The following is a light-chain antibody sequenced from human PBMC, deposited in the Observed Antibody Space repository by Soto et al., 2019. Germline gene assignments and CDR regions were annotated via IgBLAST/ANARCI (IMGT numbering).Light chain of an antibody. Sequence: EIVMTQSPANLSVSPGDRATLSCRASKSVSSNLAWYQQKPGQAPRLLIYGASTRATGIPARFSGSGSGTEFTLTISSLQSEDFAVYYCQQYNNWPRTFGPGTKVDIK. CDR2: GAS. CDR1: KSVSSN. V-gene: IGKV3-15*01. J-gene: IGKJ3*01. CDR3: QQYNNWPRT.